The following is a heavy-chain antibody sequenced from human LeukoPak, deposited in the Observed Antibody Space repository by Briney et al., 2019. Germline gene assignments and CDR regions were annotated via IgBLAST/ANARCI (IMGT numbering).Heavy chain of an antibody. Sequence: ASVKVSCKASGYTFTSYYMHWVRQAPGQGLEWMGIINPSGGSTSYAQKFQGRVTMTRDTSTSTVYMELSSLRSEDTAVYYCARDGLRGSYDSSGYYSDWGQGTLVTVSS. D-gene: IGHD3-22*01. CDR1: GYTFTSYY. CDR2: INPSGGST. CDR3: ARDGLRGSYDSSGYYSD. V-gene: IGHV1-46*01. J-gene: IGHJ4*02.